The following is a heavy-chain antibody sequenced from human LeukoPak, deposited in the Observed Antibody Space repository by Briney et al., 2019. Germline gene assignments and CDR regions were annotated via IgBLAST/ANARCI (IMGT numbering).Heavy chain of an antibody. Sequence: ASVKVSCKASGYTFTGYYMHWVRQAPGQGLEWMGWINPNSGGTNYAQKFQGRVTMTRDTSISTAYMELSRLRSDDTAVYYCARDESNGYDSSGFFLDWGQGTLVTVSS. V-gene: IGHV1-2*02. CDR3: ARDESNGYDSSGFFLD. D-gene: IGHD3-22*01. CDR2: INPNSGGT. CDR1: GYTFTGYY. J-gene: IGHJ4*02.